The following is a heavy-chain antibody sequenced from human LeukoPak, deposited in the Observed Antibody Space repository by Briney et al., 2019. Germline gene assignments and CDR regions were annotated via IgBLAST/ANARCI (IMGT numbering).Heavy chain of an antibody. Sequence: AASVKVSCKASGGTFSSYAISLVRQAPGQGLEWMGRIIPILGIANYAQKFQGRVTITADKSTSTAYMELSSLRSEDTAVYYCARVSRCSSTSCYMWDYWGQGTLVTVSS. CDR1: GGTFSSYA. CDR2: IIPILGIA. J-gene: IGHJ4*02. CDR3: ARVSRCSSTSCYMWDY. D-gene: IGHD2-2*02. V-gene: IGHV1-69*04.